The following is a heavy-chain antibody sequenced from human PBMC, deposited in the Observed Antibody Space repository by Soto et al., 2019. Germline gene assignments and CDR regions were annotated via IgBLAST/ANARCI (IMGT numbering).Heavy chain of an antibody. D-gene: IGHD3-10*01. J-gene: IGHJ6*03. CDR2: IYYSGST. Sequence: PSETLSLTCTVSGGSISNYYWSWIRQPPGKGLEWIGYIYYSGSTNYNPSLKSRVTISVDPSKNQFSLTLSSVTAADTAVYYCASFVSFKLSGLPYSYPYMGVGGKGTTVTVSS. V-gene: IGHV4-59*08. CDR1: GGSISNYY. CDR3: ASFVSFKLSGLPYSYPYMGV.